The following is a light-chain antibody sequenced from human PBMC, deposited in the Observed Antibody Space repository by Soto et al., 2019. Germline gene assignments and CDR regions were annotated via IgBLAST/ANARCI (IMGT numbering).Light chain of an antibody. V-gene: IGKV1-39*01. J-gene: IGKJ2*01. CDR1: QTISTY. CDR3: PESLSIPYT. CDR2: AAS. Sequence: DIQMPQSPSSLSASVGDRVTITCRASQTISTYLNWYQQQPGKAPKLLIYAASSMQSGVPSRFSGSVSGTDFTLTISSLQPEDFATYYCPESLSIPYTFGQGTKLEIK.